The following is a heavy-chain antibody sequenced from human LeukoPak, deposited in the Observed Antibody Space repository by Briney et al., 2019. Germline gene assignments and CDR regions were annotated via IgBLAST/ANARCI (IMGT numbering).Heavy chain of an antibody. CDR3: ARPVSRYNWNLLDY. Sequence: ASVKVSCKASGYTFTSYGISWVRQAPGQGLEWMGWISAYNGNTNYAQKLQGRVTMTTDTSTSTAYMELRSLRSDDTAVYYCARPVSRYNWNLLDYWGQGTLVTVSS. V-gene: IGHV1-18*01. J-gene: IGHJ4*02. D-gene: IGHD1-7*01. CDR1: GYTFTSYG. CDR2: ISAYNGNT.